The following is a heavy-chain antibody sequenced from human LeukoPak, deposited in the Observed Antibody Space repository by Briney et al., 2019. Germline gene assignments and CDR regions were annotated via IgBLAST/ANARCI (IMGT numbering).Heavy chain of an antibody. Sequence: GGSLRLSCAASGFSFSRYWMTWVRQAPGKGLEWVANIKGDESDDHYVASVRGRFAISRDNAKRSLYLQMNNLRAEDTGVYYCARVADYDFLSGYYSPFDHWGQGVLVIVSS. CDR1: GFSFSRYW. CDR3: ARVADYDFLSGYYSPFDH. CDR2: IKGDESDD. J-gene: IGHJ4*02. V-gene: IGHV3-7*01. D-gene: IGHD3-3*01.